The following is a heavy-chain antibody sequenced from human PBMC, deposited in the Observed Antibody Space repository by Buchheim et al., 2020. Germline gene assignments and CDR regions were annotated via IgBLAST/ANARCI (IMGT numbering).Heavy chain of an antibody. J-gene: IGHJ4*02. CDR2: TYYRSKWRH. CDR1: GDSVSSSSVA. V-gene: IGHV6-1*02. CDR3: ARGLADRSYDY. D-gene: IGHD6-19*01. Sequence: QVQLQQSGPGLVKPSQTLSLTCAISGDSVSSSSVAWHWIRQSPSRGLEWLGRTYYRSKWRHDYAASVNSRLTINPDTSKNQVSLQLNSVTPEDTAMYYCARGLADRSYDYWGQGTL.